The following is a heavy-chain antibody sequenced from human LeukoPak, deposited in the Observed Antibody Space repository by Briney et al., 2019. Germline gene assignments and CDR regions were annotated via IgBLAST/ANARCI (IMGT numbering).Heavy chain of an antibody. J-gene: IGHJ3*02. Sequence: GGSLRLSCAASGFTFSSYAMHWVRQAPGKGLEWVAVISYDGSNKDYADSVKGRFTISRDNSKKTLYLQMNSLRAEDTAVFYCARDSGYNAFDIWGQGTLVTVSS. V-gene: IGHV3-30-3*01. D-gene: IGHD5-12*01. CDR2: ISYDGSNK. CDR3: ARDSGYNAFDI. CDR1: GFTFSSYA.